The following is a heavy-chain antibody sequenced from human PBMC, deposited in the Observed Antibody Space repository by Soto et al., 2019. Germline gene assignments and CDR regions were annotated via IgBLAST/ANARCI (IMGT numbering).Heavy chain of an antibody. CDR3: AKGAAYQTPPYHYCMDF. D-gene: IGHD2-2*01. J-gene: IGHJ6*03. Sequence: GGSLRLSCAASGFTFSSYAMSWVRQAPGKGLEWVSAISGSGGSTYYADSVKGRFTISRDNSKNTLYLQMNSLRAEDTAVYYCAKGAAYQTPPYHYCMDFRGKGTSVIVSS. CDR1: GFTFSSYA. CDR2: ISGSGGST. V-gene: IGHV3-23*01.